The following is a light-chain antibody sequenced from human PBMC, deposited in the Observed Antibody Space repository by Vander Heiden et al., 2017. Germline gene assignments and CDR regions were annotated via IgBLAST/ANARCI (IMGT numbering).Light chain of an antibody. V-gene: IGKV3-11*01. CDR2: DAS. Sequence: EIVLTQSLATLSFSPGERATLSCRASQSVSSYLAWYQQKPGQAPRLLIYDASNRATGIPARFSGSGSGTDFTLTISSLEPEDFAVYYCQQRSNWPLTFGPGTKVDIK. J-gene: IGKJ3*01. CDR3: QQRSNWPLT. CDR1: QSVSSY.